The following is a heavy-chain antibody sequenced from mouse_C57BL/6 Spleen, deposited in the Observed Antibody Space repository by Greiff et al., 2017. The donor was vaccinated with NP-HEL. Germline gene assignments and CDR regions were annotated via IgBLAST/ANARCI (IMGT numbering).Heavy chain of an antibody. J-gene: IGHJ2*01. D-gene: IGHD1-1*01. Sequence: EVKLMESGGGLVKPGGSLKLSCAASGFTFSSYAMSWVRQTPEKRLEWVATLSDGGSYTYYPDNVKGRFTISRDNAKNNLYLQMSHLKSEDTAMYYSAREGIYYYGPYYFDYWGQGTTLTVSS. CDR2: LSDGGSYT. CDR3: AREGIYYYGPYYFDY. V-gene: IGHV5-4*01. CDR1: GFTFSSYA.